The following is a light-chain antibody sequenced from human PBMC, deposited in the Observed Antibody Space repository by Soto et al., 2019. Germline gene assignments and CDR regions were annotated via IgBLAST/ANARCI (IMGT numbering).Light chain of an antibody. CDR2: GNS. J-gene: IGLJ1*01. CDR1: SSNIGATYD. CDR3: QSYDSSLSAHYV. Sequence: QAVVTQPPSVSGAPGQRVTISCTGSSSNIGATYDVQWYQQLPGTAPKLLIYGNSNRPSGVPDRFSGSKSGTSASLAITGLQADDEADYYCQSYDSSLSAHYVFGSGTKLTVL. V-gene: IGLV1-40*01.